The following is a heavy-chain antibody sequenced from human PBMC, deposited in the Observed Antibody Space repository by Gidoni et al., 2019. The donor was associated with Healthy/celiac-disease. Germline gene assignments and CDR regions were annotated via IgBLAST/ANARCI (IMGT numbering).Heavy chain of an antibody. J-gene: IGHJ6*02. CDR2: IKSKTDGGTT. V-gene: IGHV3-15*01. Sequence: EVQLVESGGGLVKPGGSLRLSCAASGFTFSNAWMSWVRQAPGKGLEWVGRIKSKTDGGTTDYAAPVKGRFTISRDDSKNTLYLQMNSLKTEDTAVYYCTTLSSTGYSYGLLDYYYGMDVWGQGTTVTVSS. CDR3: TTLSSTGYSYGLLDYYYGMDV. CDR1: GFTFSNAW. D-gene: IGHD5-18*01.